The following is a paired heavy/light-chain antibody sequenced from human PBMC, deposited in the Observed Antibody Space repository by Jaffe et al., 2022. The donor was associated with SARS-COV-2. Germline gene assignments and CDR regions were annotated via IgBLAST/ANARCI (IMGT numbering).Heavy chain of an antibody. D-gene: IGHD3-16*01. CDR3: ARDAGAYTG. CDR1: GFTFNSNW. J-gene: IGHJ4*02. V-gene: IGHV3-7*01. Sequence: EIQLVQSGGGLVQPGGSLRLSCAASGFTFNSNWMSWVRQAPGKGLEWVASIKQDGSEKYYADSVKGRFTISRDNAKDSLYLQMNSLRADDTATYYCARDAGAYTGWGQGTLVTVSS. CDR2: IKQDGSEK.
Light chain of an antibody. CDR3: QQYNYWPPWT. J-gene: IGKJ1*01. Sequence: VLTQSPGTLSLSPGERATLSCRASQSVSSIYLAWYQQKPGQAPRLLIYGASNRATGIPARFSGSGSGTEFTLTISSLQSEDSAVYYCQQYNYWPPWTFGQGTKVEIK. V-gene: IGKV3D-15*01. CDR1: QSVSSIY. CDR2: GAS.